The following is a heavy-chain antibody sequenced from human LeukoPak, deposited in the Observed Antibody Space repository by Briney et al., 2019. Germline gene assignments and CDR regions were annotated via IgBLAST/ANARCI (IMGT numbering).Heavy chain of an antibody. CDR1: GGSISSSSYY. CDR2: IYYSGST. V-gene: IGHV4-39*07. J-gene: IGHJ5*02. CDR3: ARDGPGGIDNWFDP. D-gene: IGHD1-14*01. Sequence: SETLSLTCTVSGGSISSSSYYWGWIRQPPGKGLEWIGSIYYSGSTYYNPSLKSRVSMSVDTSKKQFSLRLSSVTAADTAVYYCARDGPGGIDNWFDPWGQGTLVTVSS.